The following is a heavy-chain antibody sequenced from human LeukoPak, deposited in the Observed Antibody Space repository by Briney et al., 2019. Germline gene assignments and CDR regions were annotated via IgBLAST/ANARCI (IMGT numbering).Heavy chain of an antibody. J-gene: IGHJ4*02. CDR2: IYPGDSET. CDR3: ARGHSHGWAYFDY. Sequence: GESLKISCKGSGYSFTSYWIGWVRQLPGKGLEWMGIIYPGDSETTYGPPFQGQVTISADKSISTAYLQWNSLKASDTATYFCARGHSHGWAYFDYWGQGTLVTVSS. CDR1: GYSFTSYW. V-gene: IGHV5-51*01. D-gene: IGHD5-18*01.